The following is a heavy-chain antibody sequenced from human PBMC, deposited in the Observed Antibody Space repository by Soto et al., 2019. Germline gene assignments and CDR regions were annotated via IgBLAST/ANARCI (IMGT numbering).Heavy chain of an antibody. CDR2: IIPIFGTA. D-gene: IGHD4-4*01. CDR1: GGTFSSYA. V-gene: IGHV1-69*13. CDR3: ARDRTVRSWVSPMDV. J-gene: IGHJ6*02. Sequence: AASVKVSCKASGGTFSSYAISWVRQAPGQGLEWMGGIIPIFGTANYAQKFQGRVTITADESTSTAYMELSSLRSEDTAVYYCARDRTVRSWVSPMDVWGQGTTVTVSS.